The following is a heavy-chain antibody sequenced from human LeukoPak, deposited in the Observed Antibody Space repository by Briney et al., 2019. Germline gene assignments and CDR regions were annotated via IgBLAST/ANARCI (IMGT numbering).Heavy chain of an antibody. CDR3: ARGHKYYDFWSGYSRWGYYFDY. CDR2: IYYSGST. V-gene: IGHV4-30-4*08. Sequence: SETLSLTCTVSGGSSSRGDYYWSWIRQPPGKGLEWIGYIYYSGSTYYNPSLKSRVTISVDTSKNQFSLKLSSVTAADTAVYYCARGHKYYDFWSGYSRWGYYFDYWGQGTLVTVSS. CDR1: GGSSSRGDYY. J-gene: IGHJ4*02. D-gene: IGHD3-3*01.